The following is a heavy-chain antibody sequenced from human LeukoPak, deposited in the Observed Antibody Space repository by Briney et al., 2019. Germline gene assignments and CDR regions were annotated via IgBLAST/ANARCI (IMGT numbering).Heavy chain of an antibody. D-gene: IGHD3-10*01. CDR3: ARAPGSYPRPYYYMDV. CDR1: GYTLTELS. Sequence: ASVKVSCKVSGYTLTELSMHWVRQAPGKGLEWMGGFDPEDGETIYAQKFQGRVTMTTDTSTSTAYMELRSLRSDDTAVYYCARAPGSYPRPYYYMDVWGKGTTVTISS. V-gene: IGHV1-24*01. CDR2: FDPEDGET. J-gene: IGHJ6*03.